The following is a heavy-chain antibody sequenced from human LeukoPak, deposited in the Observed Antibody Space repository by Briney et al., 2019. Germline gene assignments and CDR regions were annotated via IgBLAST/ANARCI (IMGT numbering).Heavy chain of an antibody. CDR3: ARDLATPPYNWFDP. CDR1: GGSISSYY. J-gene: IGHJ5*02. CDR2: ISTTGST. V-gene: IGHV4-4*07. D-gene: IGHD1-26*01. Sequence: SETLSLTRTVSGGSISSYYWSWIRQPAGKGLEWIGLISTTGSTNYNPSLKSRVTMSVDTSKNQFSLKLSSVTAADTAVYYCARDLATPPYNWFDPWGLGTLVTVSS.